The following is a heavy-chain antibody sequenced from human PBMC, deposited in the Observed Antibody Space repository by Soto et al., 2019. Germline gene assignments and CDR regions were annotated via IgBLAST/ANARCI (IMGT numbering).Heavy chain of an antibody. V-gene: IGHV4-59*11. CDR2: ISYSGST. CDR1: GGSMSSHY. Sequence: SETLSLTCTVSGGSMSSHYWTWLRQPPGKGLEWIGYISYSGSTYYNPSLKSRVTISADTSRNQFSLKLSSVIAADTAVYYCARADPDASVGYWGPGTLVTVSS. D-gene: IGHD3-16*01. J-gene: IGHJ4*02. CDR3: ARADPDASVGY.